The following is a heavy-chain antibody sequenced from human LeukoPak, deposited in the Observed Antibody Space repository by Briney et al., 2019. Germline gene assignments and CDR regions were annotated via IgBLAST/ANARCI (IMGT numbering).Heavy chain of an antibody. V-gene: IGHV4-39*01. CDR1: GGSISSRSYY. CDR2: IYYSGST. Sequence: SETLSLTCTVSGGSISSRSYYWGWTRQPPGKGLEWIGSIYYSGSTYYNPSLKSRVTISVDTSKNQFSLKLSSVTAADTAVYYCASYIVVVPAANYAFDIWGQGTMVTVSS. J-gene: IGHJ3*02. CDR3: ASYIVVVPAANYAFDI. D-gene: IGHD2-2*01.